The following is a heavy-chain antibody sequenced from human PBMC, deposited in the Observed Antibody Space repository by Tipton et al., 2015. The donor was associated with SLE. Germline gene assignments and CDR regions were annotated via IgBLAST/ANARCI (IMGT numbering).Heavy chain of an antibody. Sequence: QSGAEVKMPGASVKVFCKASGYTFTSYGISWVRQAPGQGLEWMGWISAYNGNTNYAQKLQGRVTMTTDTSTSTAYMELRSLRAEGTAVYYRASGRGGVPEFDYWGQGTLVTVSS. D-gene: IGHD3-10*01. J-gene: IGHJ4*01. CDR3: ASGRGGVPEFDY. CDR1: GYTFTSYG. V-gene: IGHV1-18*01. CDR2: ISAYNGNT.